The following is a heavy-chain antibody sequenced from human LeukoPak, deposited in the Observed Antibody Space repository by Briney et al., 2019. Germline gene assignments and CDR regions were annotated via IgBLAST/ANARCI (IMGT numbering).Heavy chain of an antibody. D-gene: IGHD6-19*01. V-gene: IGHV3-15*01. J-gene: IGHJ4*02. CDR1: GISLSNAW. Sequence: GGSLRLSCTASGISLSNAWMTWVRQAPGKGLEWVGRIKSKTDGGTTDYAAPVKGRFTISRDDSKNTLYLQMNSLKTEDTAVYYCTTEDTSIAVAGLDYWGQGTLVTVSS. CDR2: IKSKTDGGTT. CDR3: TTEDTSIAVAGLDY.